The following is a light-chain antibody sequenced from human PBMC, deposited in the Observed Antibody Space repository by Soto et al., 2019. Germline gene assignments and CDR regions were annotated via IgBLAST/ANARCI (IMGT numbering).Light chain of an antibody. Sequence: QPVLTQPPSASGTPGQRVTISCSGSSSNIGSNTVNWYQQLPGTAPKLLIHSNNQRPSGVPDRFSGSKSGTSASLAISGLQSEDEADYYCAAWDDSLNGPVFGGGTKLTVL. J-gene: IGLJ2*01. CDR2: SNN. V-gene: IGLV1-44*01. CDR1: SSNIGSNT. CDR3: AAWDDSLNGPV.